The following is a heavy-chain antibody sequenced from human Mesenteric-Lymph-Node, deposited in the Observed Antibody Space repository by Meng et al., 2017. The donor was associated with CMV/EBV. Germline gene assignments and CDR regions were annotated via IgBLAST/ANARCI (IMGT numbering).Heavy chain of an antibody. CDR3: AKGKDSDYGSGTYMVDY. Sequence: GYPFTYHIHWLRPVPGQGLEWMGRINPNSGGTRYAQKFQGRVTMTRDTSIATAYMELRGLTSGDTAVYFCAKGKDSDYGSGTYMVDYWGQGTLVTVSS. CDR1: GYPFTYH. V-gene: IGHV1-2*06. J-gene: IGHJ4*02. D-gene: IGHD3-10*01. CDR2: INPNSGGT.